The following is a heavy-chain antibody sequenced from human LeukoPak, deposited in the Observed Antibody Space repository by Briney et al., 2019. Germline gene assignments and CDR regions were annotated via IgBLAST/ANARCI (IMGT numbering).Heavy chain of an antibody. CDR1: GFRFSDYY. CDR3: ASLYDSTGFCFDY. Sequence: GGSLRLSCVVSGFRFSDYYMSWIRQTPGKGLEFISYISGSGDAIYYTDSVKGRFTISRDNAKNSLYLQLDSLSAEDTAVYYCASLYDSTGFCFDYWGPGALVTVSS. CDR2: ISGSGDAI. J-gene: IGHJ4*02. V-gene: IGHV3-11*01. D-gene: IGHD3-22*01.